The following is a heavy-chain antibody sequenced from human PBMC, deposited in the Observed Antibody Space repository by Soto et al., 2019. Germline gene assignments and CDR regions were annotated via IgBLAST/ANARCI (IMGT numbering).Heavy chain of an antibody. CDR3: ARDGSSDWLTWFDP. V-gene: IGHV1-46*01. D-gene: IGHD6-19*01. Sequence: QVQLVQCGAEVKKPGASVKVSCKASGYTFTDYYMHWVRQAPGQGLEWMGIISPSGGSTYAQKFQGRVTVTRDTSTSTVYMELSSLRSEDTAVYYCARDGSSDWLTWFDPWGQGTLVTVSS. CDR1: GYTFTDYY. CDR2: ISPSGGST. J-gene: IGHJ5*02.